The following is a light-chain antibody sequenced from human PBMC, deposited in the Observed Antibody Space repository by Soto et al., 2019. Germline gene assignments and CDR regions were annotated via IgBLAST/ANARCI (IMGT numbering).Light chain of an antibody. Sequence: IVMTQSPATLSVSPGDRATLSCRASQSVSSNLAWYQQKPGQAPRLLIYGASTMATGIPSRFSGSGSGTEFTLPISSMQSEDFAVYYCHQYNNWPAWTFGQGTKVEIK. J-gene: IGKJ1*01. CDR3: HQYNNWPAWT. CDR1: QSVSSN. V-gene: IGKV3-15*01. CDR2: GAS.